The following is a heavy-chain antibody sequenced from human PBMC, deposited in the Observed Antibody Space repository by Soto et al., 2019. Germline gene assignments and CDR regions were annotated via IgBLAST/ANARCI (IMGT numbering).Heavy chain of an antibody. D-gene: IGHD3-22*01. CDR2: IIPIFGTA. V-gene: IGHV1-69*13. J-gene: IGHJ3*02. CDR1: GGTFSSYA. CDR3: AIMIVVVKALGAFDI. Sequence: ASVKVSCKASGGTFSSYAISWVRQAPGQGLEWMGGIIPIFGTANYAQKFQGRVTITADESTSTAYMELSSLRSEDTAVYYCAIMIVVVKALGAFDIWGQRTMVTVSS.